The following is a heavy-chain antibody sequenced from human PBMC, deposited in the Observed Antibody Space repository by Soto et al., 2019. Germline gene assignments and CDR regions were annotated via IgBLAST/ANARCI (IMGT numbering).Heavy chain of an antibody. D-gene: IGHD1-26*01. V-gene: IGHV3-9*01. CDR1: GFTFDDYA. CDR2: ISWNSDSI. CDR3: AKGRYGGTSSYSYMDV. Sequence: GGSLRLSCAASGFTFDDYAMHWVRQAPGKGLEWVSSISWNSDSIDYADSVKGRFTISRDNAKNSLFLQMNSLRAEDTALYYCAKGRYGGTSSYSYMDVWGKGTTVTVSS. J-gene: IGHJ6*03.